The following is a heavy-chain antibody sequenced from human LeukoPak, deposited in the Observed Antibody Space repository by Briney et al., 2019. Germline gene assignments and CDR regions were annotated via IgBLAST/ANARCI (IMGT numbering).Heavy chain of an antibody. J-gene: IGHJ6*02. Sequence: HPGGSLRLSCAASGFTVSSNYMSWVRQAPGKGLEWVSVIYSGGSTYYADSVKGRFTISRDNSKNTLYLQMNSLRAEDTAVYYCARDPQVPDTAMVKDYYYYGMDVWGQGTTVTVSS. CDR1: GFTVSSNY. V-gene: IGHV3-66*01. CDR2: IYSGGST. D-gene: IGHD5-18*01. CDR3: ARDPQVPDTAMVKDYYYYGMDV.